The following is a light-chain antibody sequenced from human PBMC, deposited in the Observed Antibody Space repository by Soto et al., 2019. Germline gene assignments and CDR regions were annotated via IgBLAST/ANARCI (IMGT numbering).Light chain of an antibody. CDR2: WAS. Sequence: DIVMTQSPDSLAVSLGERATINCKSSQSVLSTSNNRNYLAWYQHKPGQPPKLLVSWASTRESGVPDRFSGSGSGTDFTLTISSLQAEGAAVYYCQQYYTTPRTFGQGTKVEIK. CDR1: QSVLSTSNNRNY. V-gene: IGKV4-1*01. CDR3: QQYYTTPRT. J-gene: IGKJ1*01.